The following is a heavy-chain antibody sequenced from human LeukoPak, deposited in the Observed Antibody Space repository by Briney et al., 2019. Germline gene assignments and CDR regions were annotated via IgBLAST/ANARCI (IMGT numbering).Heavy chain of an antibody. CDR1: GSTFNTWG. CDR3: AKEEGRSGYFDN. V-gene: IGHV3-30*02. J-gene: IGHJ4*02. D-gene: IGHD3-22*01. CDR2: LWYDRINQ. Sequence: PGGSLRLSCVASGSTFNTWGMHWVRQAPGKGLEWVAFLWYDRINQYYADSVKGRFTIPRDNSKNTLYLQMNSLRVEDTAVYYCAKEEGRSGYFDNWGQGALVTVSS.